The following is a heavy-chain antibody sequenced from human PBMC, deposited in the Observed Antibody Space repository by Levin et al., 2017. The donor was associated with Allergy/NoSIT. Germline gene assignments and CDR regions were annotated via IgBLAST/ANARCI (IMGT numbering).Heavy chain of an antibody. Sequence: GGSLRLSCAASGFTFSSYGMHWVRQAPGKGLEWVAVISYDGTNKYYADSVKGRFTISRDNSKNTLYLQMNSLRPEDTAVYYCAKDFVVRGVTELYYWGQGTLVAVSS. J-gene: IGHJ4*02. D-gene: IGHD3-10*01. CDR3: AKDFVVRGVTELYY. CDR2: ISYDGTNK. V-gene: IGHV3-30*18. CDR1: GFTFSSYG.